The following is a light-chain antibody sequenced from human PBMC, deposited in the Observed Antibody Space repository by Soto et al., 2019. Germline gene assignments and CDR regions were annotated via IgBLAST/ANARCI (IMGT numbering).Light chain of an antibody. CDR1: QSVRNNY. CDR3: QQYGDSPRT. V-gene: IGKV3-20*01. Sequence: EIVMTQSPATLSVSPGERATLSCRASQSVRNNYLAWYQQKPGQAPRLLIYGASNRATGIPDRFSGSGSGTDFTLTVSRLEPEDFAVFYCQQYGDSPRTFGQGTKVDIK. CDR2: GAS. J-gene: IGKJ1*01.